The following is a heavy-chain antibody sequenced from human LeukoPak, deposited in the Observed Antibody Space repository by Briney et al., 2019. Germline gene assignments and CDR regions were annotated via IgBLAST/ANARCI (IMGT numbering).Heavy chain of an antibody. D-gene: IGHD4-17*01. Sequence: GESLKISCKGSGYSFTSYWIGWVRQMPGKGLEWMGIIYPGDSDTRYSPSFQGQVTISADKSISTAYLQWSSLKASDTAMYYCARRSGTTVTTHDAFDIWGQGTMVTVSS. CDR1: GYSFTSYW. CDR3: ARRSGTTVTTHDAFDI. J-gene: IGHJ3*02. V-gene: IGHV5-51*01. CDR2: IYPGDSDT.